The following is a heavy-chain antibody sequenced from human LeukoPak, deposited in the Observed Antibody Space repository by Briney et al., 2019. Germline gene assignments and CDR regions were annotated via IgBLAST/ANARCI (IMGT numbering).Heavy chain of an antibody. J-gene: IGHJ4*02. CDR1: GFTFDDYG. V-gene: IGHV3-20*04. D-gene: IGHD3-16*01. CDR3: AQRGGLDY. Sequence: GGSLRLSCAASGFTFDDYGMSWVRQAPGKGLEWVSGINWNGGSTGYADSVKGRFSISRDNSKNTLFLQMNSLTIEDTAVYYCAQRGGLDYWGQGTLVTVSS. CDR2: INWNGGST.